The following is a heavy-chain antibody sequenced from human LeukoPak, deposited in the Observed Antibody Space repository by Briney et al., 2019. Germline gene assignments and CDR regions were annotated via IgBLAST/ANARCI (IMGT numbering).Heavy chain of an antibody. CDR1: GFTFSSYA. V-gene: IGHV3-30-3*01. CDR3: ARDLWFGDEGPRYYFDY. Sequence: GGSLRFSCAASGFTFSSYAMHWVRQAPGKGLEWVAVISYDGSNKYYADSVKGRFTISRDNSKNTLYLQMNSLRAEDTAVYYCARDLWFGDEGPRYYFDYWGQGTLVTVSS. J-gene: IGHJ4*02. D-gene: IGHD3-10*01. CDR2: ISYDGSNK.